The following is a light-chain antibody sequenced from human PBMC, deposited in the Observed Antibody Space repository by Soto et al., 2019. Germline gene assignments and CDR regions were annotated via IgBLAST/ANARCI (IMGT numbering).Light chain of an antibody. CDR3: SAWDDSLKGGI. Sequence: QSVLTQPPSASGTPGQRVTISCSGSSSNIGSNPVNWYQQLPGTAPKLLICNNHERPSGVTDRFSGSKSGTSASLAISGLQSEDEDDYYCSAWDDSLKGGIFGGGTKLTVL. CDR1: SSNIGSNP. V-gene: IGLV1-44*01. J-gene: IGLJ2*01. CDR2: NNH.